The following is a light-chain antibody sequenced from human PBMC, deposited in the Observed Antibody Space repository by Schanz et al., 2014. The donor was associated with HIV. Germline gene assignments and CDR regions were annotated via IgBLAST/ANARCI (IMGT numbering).Light chain of an antibody. V-gene: IGKV3-20*01. CDR2: ATS. CDR1: QRLSSSY. Sequence: EIVLTQSPGSLSLSPGGRATLSCGASQRLSSSYLAWYQQKRDQPPRLVIYATSTRAAGIPDRFSGTGSGTDFTLTISRLEPDDFAVYYCQQYGVSPPWTFGQGTRVEIK. CDR3: QQYGVSPPWT. J-gene: IGKJ1*01.